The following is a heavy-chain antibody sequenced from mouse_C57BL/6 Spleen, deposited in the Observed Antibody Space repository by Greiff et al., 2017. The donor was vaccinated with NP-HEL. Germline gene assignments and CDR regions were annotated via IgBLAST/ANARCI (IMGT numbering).Heavy chain of an antibody. CDR3: ARSGTAQATGYFDV. Sequence: QVQLKESGPELVKPGASVKISCKASGYAFSSSWMNWVKQRPGKGLEWIGRIYPGDGDTNYNGKFKGKATLTADKSSSTAYMQLSSLTSEDSAVYFCARSGTAQATGYFDVWGTGTTVTVSS. D-gene: IGHD3-2*02. CDR1: GYAFSSSW. CDR2: IYPGDGDT. V-gene: IGHV1-82*01. J-gene: IGHJ1*03.